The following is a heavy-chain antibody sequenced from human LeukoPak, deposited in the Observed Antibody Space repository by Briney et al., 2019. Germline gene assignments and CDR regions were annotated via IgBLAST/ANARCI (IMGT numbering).Heavy chain of an antibody. D-gene: IGHD3-10*01. Sequence: PSETLSLTCTVSGGSISSYYWSWIRQPVGKGLEWIGRIYTSGSTNYNPSLKSRVTMSVDTSKNQFSLKLSSVTAADTAVYYCARDRGYYGSGRANAFDIWGQGTMVTVSS. CDR2: IYTSGST. J-gene: IGHJ3*02. V-gene: IGHV4-4*07. CDR3: ARDRGYYGSGRANAFDI. CDR1: GGSISSYY.